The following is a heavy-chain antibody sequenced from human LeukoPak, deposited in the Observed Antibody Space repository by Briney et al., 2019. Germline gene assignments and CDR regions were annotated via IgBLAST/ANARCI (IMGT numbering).Heavy chain of an antibody. J-gene: IGHJ3*02. CDR1: GGSISSGGYY. CDR3: ARPSGYDILTGYSHAFDI. V-gene: IGHV4-31*03. CDR2: IYYSGST. D-gene: IGHD3-9*01. Sequence: PSETLSLTCTVSGGSISSGGYYWSWIRQHPGKGLEWIGYIYYSGSTYYNPSLKSRVTISVDTSKNQFSLKLSSVTAADTAAYYCARPSGYDILTGYSHAFDIWGQGTMVTVSS.